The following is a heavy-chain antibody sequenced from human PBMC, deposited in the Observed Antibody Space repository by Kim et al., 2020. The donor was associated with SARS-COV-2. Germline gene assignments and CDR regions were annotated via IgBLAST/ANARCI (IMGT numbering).Heavy chain of an antibody. V-gene: IGHV3-7*03. CDR1: GFTFSSYW. Sequence: GGSLRLSCAASGFTFSSYWMSWVRQAPGKGLEWVANIKQDGSEKYYVDSVKGRFTISRDNAKNSLYLQMNSLRAEDTAVYYCAKTSYDFWSGYKTDWYFDYWGQGTLVTVSS. J-gene: IGHJ4*02. D-gene: IGHD3-3*01. CDR3: AKTSYDFWSGYKTDWYFDY. CDR2: IKQDGSEK.